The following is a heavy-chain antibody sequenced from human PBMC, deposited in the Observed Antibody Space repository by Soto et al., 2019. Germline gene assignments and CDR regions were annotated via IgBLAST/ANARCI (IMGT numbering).Heavy chain of an antibody. CDR2: IYDSGST. CDR1: GGSVSSGGYY. V-gene: IGHV4-61*08. CDR3: ARVALRYCSSTSCYTRGAFDI. Sequence: QVHLQESGPGLVKPAETLSLTCTVSGGSVSSGGYYWSWIRQSPGKGLEWIGYIYDSGSTNYNPSLKSRVSILVEMSKNQFSLRLSSVTAADTAVYYCARVALRYCSSTSCYTRGAFDIWGQGTMVTVSS. J-gene: IGHJ3*02. D-gene: IGHD2-2*02.